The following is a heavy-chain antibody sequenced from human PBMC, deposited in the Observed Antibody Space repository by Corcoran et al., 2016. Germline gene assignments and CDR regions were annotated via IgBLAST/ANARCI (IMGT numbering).Heavy chain of an antibody. J-gene: IGHJ4*02. CDR2: IYHSGSP. CDR1: GYSISSGYY. D-gene: IGHD4-17*01. CDR3: ARLTTSGGFE. Sequence: QVQLQEAGPGLVKPSETLALTCNVSGYSISSGYYWGWIRQPPGKGLEWIGSIYHSGSPYYNPSLNSRVTISVDTSKNQFSLKLSSVTAADTAVYYCARLTTSGGFEWGQGTLVTVSS. V-gene: IGHV4-38-2*02.